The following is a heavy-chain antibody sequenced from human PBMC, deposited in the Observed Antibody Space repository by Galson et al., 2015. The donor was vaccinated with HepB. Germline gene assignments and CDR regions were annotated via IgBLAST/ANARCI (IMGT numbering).Heavy chain of an antibody. CDR2: INPKTGAT. CDR3: ARWGYVGEPKYFDP. J-gene: IGHJ5*02. D-gene: IGHD3-16*01. Sequence: SVKVSCKASGYIFTNYYIYWVRQAPGQGLEWMGWINPKTGATHFAQRFQGKVTLTSDTSITTVYMEMSGLKPDDTAVYFCARWGYVGEPKYFDPWGQGTLVTVS. V-gene: IGHV1-2*02. CDR1: GYIFTNYY.